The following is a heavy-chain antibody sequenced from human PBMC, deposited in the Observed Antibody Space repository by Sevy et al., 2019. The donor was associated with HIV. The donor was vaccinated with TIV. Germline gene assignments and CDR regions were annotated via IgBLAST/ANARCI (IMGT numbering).Heavy chain of an antibody. Sequence: GGSLRLSCAASGFNFRTYSMNWVRQAPGKGLEWLSSISDDSRYIYYSDSVKGRFTISRANAKNLLFLQMNNLRAEDTAIYYCARDFTIFGVVSGIDYWGQGNLVTVSS. V-gene: IGHV3-21*04. D-gene: IGHD3-3*01. CDR2: ISDDSRYI. CDR3: ARDFTIFGVVSGIDY. CDR1: GFNFRTYS. J-gene: IGHJ4*01.